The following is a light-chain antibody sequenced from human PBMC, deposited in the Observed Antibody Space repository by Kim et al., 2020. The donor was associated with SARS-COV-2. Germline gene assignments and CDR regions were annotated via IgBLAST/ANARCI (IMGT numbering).Light chain of an antibody. Sequence: PGGLVPPPCGSTAGAVTSGHYPYWFQQKPGHAPSTLIYDTRNKHSWTPSRFSGSRLGGKAALTLSGAQPEDEDEYYCWLSYSSARVFGGGTQLTVL. CDR2: DTR. CDR3: WLSYSSARV. CDR1: AGAVTSGHY. J-gene: IGLJ3*02. V-gene: IGLV7-46*01.